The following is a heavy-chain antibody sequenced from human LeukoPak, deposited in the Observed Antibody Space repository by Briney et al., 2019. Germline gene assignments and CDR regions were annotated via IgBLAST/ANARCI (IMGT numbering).Heavy chain of an antibody. CDR1: GGSFSGYY. CDR3: ARDYCTSTTCPNWFDP. D-gene: IGHD2-2*01. Sequence: SETLSLTCAVYGGSFSGYYWSWIRQPPWKGLEWIGEIYHSGSTNYNLSLKSRVTISVDKSKNQFSLKLNSVTAADTAVYYCARDYCTSTTCPNWFDPWGQGTLVTVSS. J-gene: IGHJ5*02. V-gene: IGHV4-34*01. CDR2: IYHSGST.